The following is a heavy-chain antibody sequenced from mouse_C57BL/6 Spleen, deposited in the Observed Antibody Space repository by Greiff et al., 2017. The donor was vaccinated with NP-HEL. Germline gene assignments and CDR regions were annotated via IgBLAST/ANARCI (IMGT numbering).Heavy chain of an antibody. Sequence: EVQLQQSGPVLVKPGASVKMSCKASGYTFTDYYMNWVKQSHGKSLEWIGVINPYNGGTSYNQKFKGKATLTVDKSSSTAYMELNSLTSEDSAVYYCARGDGPLDYWGQGTTLTVSS. V-gene: IGHV1-19*01. CDR2: INPYNGGT. J-gene: IGHJ2*01. CDR1: GYTFTDYY. CDR3: ARGDGPLDY. D-gene: IGHD2-3*01.